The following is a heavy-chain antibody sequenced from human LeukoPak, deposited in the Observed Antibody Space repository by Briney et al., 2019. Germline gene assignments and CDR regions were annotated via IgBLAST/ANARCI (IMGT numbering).Heavy chain of an antibody. CDR2: IFYSGST. V-gene: IGHV4-39*07. CDR1: GGSISSSSYY. D-gene: IGHD6-13*01. Sequence: SETLSLTCIVSGGSISSSSYYWGWIRQSPGKGLEWIGSIFYSGSTHYNPSLKSRVTISVDTSKNQFSLKLSSVTAADTAVYYCARGFSGVAAGSPNFDYWGQGTLVTVSS. J-gene: IGHJ4*02. CDR3: ARGFSGVAAGSPNFDY.